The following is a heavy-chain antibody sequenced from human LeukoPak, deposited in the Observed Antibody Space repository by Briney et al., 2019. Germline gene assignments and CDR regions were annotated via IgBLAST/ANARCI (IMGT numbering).Heavy chain of an antibody. CDR1: GFTFSSYA. D-gene: IGHD3-22*01. J-gene: IGHJ4*02. Sequence: GGSLRLPCAASGFTFSSYAMSWVRQAPGKGLEWVSAISGSGGSTYYADSVKGRFTISRDNSKNTLYLQMNSLRAEDTAVYYCAKDPTDFDSSGQTYFDYWGQGTLVTVSS. CDR3: AKDPTDFDSSGQTYFDY. CDR2: ISGSGGST. V-gene: IGHV3-23*01.